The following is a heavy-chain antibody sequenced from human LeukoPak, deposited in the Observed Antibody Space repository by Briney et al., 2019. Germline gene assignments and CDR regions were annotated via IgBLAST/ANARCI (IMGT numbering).Heavy chain of an antibody. D-gene: IGHD2-15*01. CDR1: GGSITIYY. CDR3: ARGPTSQGVAFDY. J-gene: IGHJ4*02. Sequence: PSETLSLTCTVSGGSITIYYWSWIRQPAGKGLEWIGRIYTSGSTNYNPSLKSRVTMSVDTSKNQFSLKLSSVTAADTAVYYCARGPTSQGVAFDYWGQGTLVTVSS. V-gene: IGHV4-4*07. CDR2: IYTSGST.